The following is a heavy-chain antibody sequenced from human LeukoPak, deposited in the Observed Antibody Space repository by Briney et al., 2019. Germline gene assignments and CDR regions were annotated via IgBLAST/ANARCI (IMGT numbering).Heavy chain of an antibody. D-gene: IGHD3-10*01. CDR1: GFIFADYA. J-gene: IGHJ4*02. CDR3: AKGKTFYGSGSYSDC. V-gene: IGHV3-43*02. Sequence: GGSLRLSCVASGFIFADYAVHWARQVPGKGLEWVSLISGDGGSTYYADSVKGRFTISRDNSENSLYLQMNSLRTEDTALYYCAKGKTFYGSGSYSDCWGQGTLVTVSS. CDR2: ISGDGGST.